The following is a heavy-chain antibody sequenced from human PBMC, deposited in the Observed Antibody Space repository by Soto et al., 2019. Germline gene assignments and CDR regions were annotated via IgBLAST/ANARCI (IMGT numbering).Heavy chain of an antibody. CDR1: GGTFSSYA. J-gene: IGHJ3*02. CDR2: IIPIFGTA. D-gene: IGHD2-15*01. CDR3: ARDYCSGGSCYRNDAFDI. V-gene: IGHV1-69*13. Sequence: GASVKVSCKASGGTFSSYAISWVRQAPGQGLEWMGGIIPIFGTANYALKFQGRVTITADESTSTAYMELSSLRSEDTAVYYCARDYCSGGSCYRNDAFDIWGQGTMVTVSS.